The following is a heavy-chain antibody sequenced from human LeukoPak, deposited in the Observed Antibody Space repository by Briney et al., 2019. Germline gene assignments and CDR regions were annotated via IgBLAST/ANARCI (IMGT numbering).Heavy chain of an antibody. CDR3: ARVPAGYTYYYMDV. Sequence: GASVKVSCKASGYTFTGYYMHWVRQAPGQGLEWMGWINPNSGGTNYAQKFQGRVTMTRDTSISTAYMELSRLRSDDTAVYYCARVPAGYTYYYMDVWGKGTTVTVSS. V-gene: IGHV1-2*02. D-gene: IGHD2-2*01. J-gene: IGHJ6*03. CDR2: INPNSGGT. CDR1: GYTFTGYY.